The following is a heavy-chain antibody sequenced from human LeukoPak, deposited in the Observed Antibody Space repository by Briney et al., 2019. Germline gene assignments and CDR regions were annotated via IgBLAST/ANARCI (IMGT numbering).Heavy chain of an antibody. CDR2: IYYSGST. J-gene: IGHJ4*01. Sequence: SETLSLTCTISGGSISGQYWSWIRQPPGKGMEWIGYIYYSGSTSYNPSLKSRVTISVDTSKNQLSLKLSSVTAADTAVYYCARGGHGAFDYWGQEPWSPSPQ. CDR1: GGSISGQY. D-gene: IGHD3-16*01. CDR3: ARGGHGAFDY. V-gene: IGHV4-59*11.